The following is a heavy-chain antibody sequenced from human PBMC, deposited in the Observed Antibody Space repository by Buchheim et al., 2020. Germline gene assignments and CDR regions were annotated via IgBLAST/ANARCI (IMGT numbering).Heavy chain of an antibody. V-gene: IGHV3-21*04. Sequence: EELLVESGGGPVKTGGSLRLSCEGFHLRFSNYGMNWFRQAPGKGLEWVATISRSRRNIYYAESVKGRFTISRDNSKNTLYLQMNSLRVEDTAVYYCTKGRHTVVVPDIDYWGQGTL. CDR3: TKGRHTVVVPDIDY. CDR2: ISRSRRNI. CDR1: HLRFSNYG. D-gene: IGHD2-2*01. J-gene: IGHJ4*02.